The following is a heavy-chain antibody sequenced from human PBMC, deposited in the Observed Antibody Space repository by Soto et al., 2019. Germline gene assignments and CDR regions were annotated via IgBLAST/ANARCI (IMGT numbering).Heavy chain of an antibody. V-gene: IGHV1-69*06. CDR1: GGTFSSYA. CDR3: AREELPRLDAFEI. CDR2: IIPIFGTA. D-gene: IGHD1-26*01. Sequence: SVKVSCKDSGGTFSSYAISWVRQAPEQALEWMGGIIPIFGTANYAQKFQGRVTITADKSTSTAYMELSSLRCEDTAVYYCAREELPRLDAFEIWGQGTMVTVSS. J-gene: IGHJ3*02.